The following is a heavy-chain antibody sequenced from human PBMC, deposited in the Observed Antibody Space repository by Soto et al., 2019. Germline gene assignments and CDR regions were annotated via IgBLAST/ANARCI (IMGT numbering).Heavy chain of an antibody. CDR3: AKDRGIIVKAGDAFDV. CDR1: GFTFSSYA. Sequence: PGGSLRLSCAASGFTFSSYAMHWVRQAPGKGLEWVSYISDSGDRTYHADSVKGRFTISRDRSKNTVSLQMDSLRAEDTAVYYCAKDRGIIVKAGDAFDVWGQGTKVTVSS. CDR2: ISDSGDRT. V-gene: IGHV3-23*01. D-gene: IGHD3-16*02. J-gene: IGHJ3*01.